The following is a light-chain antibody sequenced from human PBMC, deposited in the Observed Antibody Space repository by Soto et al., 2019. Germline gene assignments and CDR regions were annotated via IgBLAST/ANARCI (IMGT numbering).Light chain of an antibody. CDR1: SANIGSNY. V-gene: IGLV1-51*01. Sequence: QSVLTQPPSVSAAPGQKVTISCSGSSANIGSNYVSWYHHLPGTAPKLVIYDSDRRPSEILDRCSGSNSGTSATLDITGLQTGDEADYYCGAWDGSLSVVLFGGGTKLTVL. J-gene: IGLJ2*01. CDR3: GAWDGSLSVVL. CDR2: DSD.